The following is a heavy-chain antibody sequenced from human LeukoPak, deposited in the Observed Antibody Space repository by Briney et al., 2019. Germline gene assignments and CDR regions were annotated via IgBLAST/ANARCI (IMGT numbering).Heavy chain of an antibody. Sequence: SQTLSLTCAVSGGSISSGGYSWSWIRQPPGKGLEWIGYIYHSGSTYYNPSLKSRVTISVDRSKSQFSLKLSSVTAADTAVYYCAREGYSSSEFDYWGQGTLVTVSS. CDR2: IYHSGST. J-gene: IGHJ4*02. V-gene: IGHV4-30-2*01. CDR1: GGSISSGGYS. D-gene: IGHD6-6*01. CDR3: AREGYSSSEFDY.